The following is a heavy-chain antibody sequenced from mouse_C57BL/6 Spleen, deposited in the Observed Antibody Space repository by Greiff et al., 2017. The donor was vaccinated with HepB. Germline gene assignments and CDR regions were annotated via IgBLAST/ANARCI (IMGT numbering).Heavy chain of an antibody. CDR2: IYPYDSET. D-gene: IGHD1-1*01. CDR3: ARSGAYYHGSRGYFDY. Sequence: VQLQQPGAELVRPGSSVKLSCKASGYTFTSYWMDWVKQRPGQGLEWIGNIYPYDSETHYNQKFKDKATLTVDKSSSTASMQLSSLTSEDSAVYYCARSGAYYHGSRGYFDYWGQGTTLTVSS. CDR1: GYTFTSYW. V-gene: IGHV1-61*01. J-gene: IGHJ2*01.